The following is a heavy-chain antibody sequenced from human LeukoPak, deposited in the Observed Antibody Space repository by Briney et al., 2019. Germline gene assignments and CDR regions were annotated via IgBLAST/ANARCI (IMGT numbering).Heavy chain of an antibody. V-gene: IGHV4-39*01. D-gene: IGHD1-26*01. CDR2: IYYSGST. CDR1: GGSISSSNYY. CDR3: ASPSGTYYSRFHY. Sequence: SETLSLTCTVSGGSISSSNYYWGWIRQPPGKGLEWIRSIYYSGSTYYNPSLKSRVTISVDTSKNQFSLKLTSVTAADTAVYYCASPSGTYYSRFHYWGQGALVTVSS. J-gene: IGHJ4*02.